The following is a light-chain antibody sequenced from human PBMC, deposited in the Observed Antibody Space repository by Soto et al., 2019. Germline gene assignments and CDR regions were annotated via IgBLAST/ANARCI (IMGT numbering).Light chain of an antibody. CDR1: QGIKNY. Sequence: DIQMTQSPSSLSASVGDRVTIACRASQGIKNYLVWYQQKPGKVPKLLIYAASTLQSGVPSRFSGSGSGTEFTLTISSLQSEDVATYYCQTYNGAQWTCGQGTKVDIK. J-gene: IGKJ1*01. CDR3: QTYNGAQWT. CDR2: AAS. V-gene: IGKV1-27*01.